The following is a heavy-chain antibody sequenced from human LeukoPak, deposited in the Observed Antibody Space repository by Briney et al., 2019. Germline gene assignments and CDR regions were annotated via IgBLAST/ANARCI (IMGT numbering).Heavy chain of an antibody. D-gene: IGHD5-18*01. CDR2: ISAYNGNT. Sequence: ASVKVSCKASGYTFTSYGISWVRQAPGQPLEWMGWISAYNGNTNYAQKLQGRVTMTTDTSTSTAFMELRSLRSDDTAVYYCARSLNGIQLWLPDYYYYYGMDVWGQGTTVTVSS. CDR1: GYTFTSYG. CDR3: ARSLNGIQLWLPDYYYYYGMDV. V-gene: IGHV1-18*01. J-gene: IGHJ6*02.